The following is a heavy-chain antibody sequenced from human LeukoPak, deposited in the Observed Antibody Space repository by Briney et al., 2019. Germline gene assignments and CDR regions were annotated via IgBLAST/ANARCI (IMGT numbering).Heavy chain of an antibody. J-gene: IGHJ4*02. V-gene: IGHV4-34*01. D-gene: IGHD3-22*01. Sequence: SETLSLTCAVYGGSFSGYYWSWIRQPPGKGLEWIGEINHSGSTNYNPSLKSRVTISVDTSKNQFSLKLSSVTAADTAVYYCARHRAEYYYDSSGTYYFDYWGQGTLVTASS. CDR2: INHSGST. CDR3: ARHRAEYYYDSSGTYYFDY. CDR1: GGSFSGYY.